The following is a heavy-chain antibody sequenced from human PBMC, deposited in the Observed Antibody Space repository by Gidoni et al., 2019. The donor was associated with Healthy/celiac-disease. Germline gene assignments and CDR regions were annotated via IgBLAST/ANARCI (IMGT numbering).Heavy chain of an antibody. D-gene: IGHD2-2*01. CDR1: GFPFSSDS. Sequence: EVQLVESGGGLVQPGGSLRLSCAASGFPFSSDSLNWVRQAPGKGLEWVSYISSSSSTIYYADSVKGRFTISRDNAKNSLYLQMNSLRDEDTAVYYCAREGGYQLLRYYYYGMDVWGQGTTVTVSS. CDR3: AREGGYQLLRYYYYGMDV. J-gene: IGHJ6*02. CDR2: ISSSSSTI. V-gene: IGHV3-48*02.